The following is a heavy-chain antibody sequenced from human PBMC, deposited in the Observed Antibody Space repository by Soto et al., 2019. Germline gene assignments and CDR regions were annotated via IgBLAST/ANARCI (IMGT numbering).Heavy chain of an antibody. D-gene: IGHD4-17*01. CDR2: IRSKANSYAT. CDR1: GFTFSGSA. V-gene: IGHV3-73*02. J-gene: IGHJ6*02. Sequence: EVQLVESGGGLVQPGGSLKLSCAASGFTFSGSAMHWVRQASGKGLEWVGRIRSKANSYATAYAASVKGRFTISRDDSKNTAYLQMNSLKSEDTAAYYCTSHDCGDYLDDYYGMDVWGQGTTVTFSS. CDR3: TSHDCGDYLDDYYGMDV.